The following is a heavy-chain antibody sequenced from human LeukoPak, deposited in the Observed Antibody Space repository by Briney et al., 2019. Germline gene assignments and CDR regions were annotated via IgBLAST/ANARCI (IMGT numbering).Heavy chain of an antibody. V-gene: IGHV4-30-4*08. CDR2: IYYSGST. CDR3: ARGITIFGVVIIDGYNWFDP. Sequence: LRLSCAASGFTFSSYSMNWVRQPPGKGLEWIGYIYYSGSTYYNPSLKSRVTISVDTSKNQFSLKLSSVTAADTAVYYCARGITIFGVVIIDGYNWFDPWGQGTLVTVSS. J-gene: IGHJ5*02. D-gene: IGHD3-3*01. CDR1: GFTFSSYS.